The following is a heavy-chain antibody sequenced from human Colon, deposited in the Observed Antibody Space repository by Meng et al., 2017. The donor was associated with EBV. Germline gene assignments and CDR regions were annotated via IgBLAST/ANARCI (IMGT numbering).Heavy chain of an antibody. J-gene: IGHJ4*02. V-gene: IGHV4-30-4*01. CDR1: GDPRCISNYY. CDR3: ARFDHIPRRNSFDY. D-gene: IGHD2-21*01. Sequence: QRQTSATGLVRPHTTLSLTSTVSGDPRCISNYYWSWIRQPPGKGLEWIGYIHHSGSAYYNPSLKSRVSISVDTSKNQFSLNLNSMTAADTAVYYCARFDHIPRRNSFDYWGQGTLVTVSS. CDR2: IHHSGSA.